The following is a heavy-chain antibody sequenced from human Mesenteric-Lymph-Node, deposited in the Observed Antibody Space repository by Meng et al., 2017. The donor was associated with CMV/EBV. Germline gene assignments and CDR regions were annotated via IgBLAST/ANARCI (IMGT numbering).Heavy chain of an antibody. Sequence: GGSLRLSCAASGFTFSSYSMNWVRQAPGKGLEWVSSISSGSSYINYADSVKGRFTISRDNAKNSLYLQMKSLRAEDTAVYYCAKDRVGYCTGGSCYGFDFDYWGQGTLVTVSS. V-gene: IGHV3-21*01. J-gene: IGHJ4*02. CDR2: ISSGSSYI. CDR1: GFTFSSYS. D-gene: IGHD2-15*01. CDR3: AKDRVGYCTGGSCYGFDFDY.